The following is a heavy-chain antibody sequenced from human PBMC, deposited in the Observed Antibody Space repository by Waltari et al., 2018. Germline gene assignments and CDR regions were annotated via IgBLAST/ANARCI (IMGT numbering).Heavy chain of an antibody. CDR2: VHYSGST. D-gene: IGHD1-1*01. CDR1: ADSFNDYY. J-gene: IGHJ4*02. Sequence: QVQLQESGPGLVKPSATLSLTCTISADSFNDYYCIWIRQPPWKGLEWLGYVHYSGSTDSSPSFKSRVTMSIDTSKNQFSLNLSSVSAADTAVYYCARDAATGYFDSWGQGTLVTVSS. V-gene: IGHV4-59*01. CDR3: ARDAATGYFDS.